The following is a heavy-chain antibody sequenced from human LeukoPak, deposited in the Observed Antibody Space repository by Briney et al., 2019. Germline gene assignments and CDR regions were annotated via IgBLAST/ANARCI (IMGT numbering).Heavy chain of an antibody. CDR1: GGTFSSYA. CDR2: IIPIFGTA. Sequence: ASVKVSCKASGGTFSSYAISWVRQAPGQGLEWMGGIIPIFGTANYAQKLQGRVTMTTDTSTSTAYMELRSLRSDDTAVYYCARDDILTGSDYWGQGTLVTVSS. CDR3: ARDDILTGSDY. D-gene: IGHD3-9*01. J-gene: IGHJ4*02. V-gene: IGHV1-69*05.